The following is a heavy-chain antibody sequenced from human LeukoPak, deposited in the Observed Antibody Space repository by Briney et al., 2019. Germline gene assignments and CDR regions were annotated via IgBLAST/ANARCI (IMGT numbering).Heavy chain of an antibody. J-gene: IGHJ5*02. V-gene: IGHV4-34*01. CDR2: INHSGSI. CDR1: GGSFSGYY. Sequence: SETLSLTCAVYGGSFSGYYWSWIRQPPGKGLEWIGEINHSGSINYNPSLKSRVTISVDTSKNQFSLKLSSVTAADTAVYYCARGPTKGVDNWFDPWGQGTLVTVSS. D-gene: IGHD2-8*01. CDR3: ARGPTKGVDNWFDP.